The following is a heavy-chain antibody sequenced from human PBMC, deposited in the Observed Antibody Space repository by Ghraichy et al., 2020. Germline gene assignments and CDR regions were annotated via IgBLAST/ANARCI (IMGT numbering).Heavy chain of an antibody. CDR1: GFTFSNYW. J-gene: IGHJ5*02. V-gene: IGHV3-74*01. CDR2: INSDGSYT. Sequence: GGSLRLSCAASGFTFSNYWMDWVRQAPGKRRVWVSRINSDGSYTSYADSVKGRFTISRDNAKNTLYLQMNSLRAEDTAVYYCARDKGGNWFDPWGQGTLVTVSS. CDR3: ARDKGGNWFDP.